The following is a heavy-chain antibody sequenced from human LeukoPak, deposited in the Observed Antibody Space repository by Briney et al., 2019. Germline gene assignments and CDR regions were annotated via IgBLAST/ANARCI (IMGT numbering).Heavy chain of an antibody. J-gene: IGHJ4*02. V-gene: IGHV4-34*01. CDR2: INHSGST. CDR3: ARAGYCSSTSCYTPFDY. Sequence: SETLSLTCAVYGGSFSGYYWSWIRQPPGKGLEWIGEINHSGSTNYNPSLKSRVTISVDTSKNQFPLKLSSVTAADTAVYYCARAGYCSSTSCYTPFDYWGQGTLVTVSS. CDR1: GGSFSGYY. D-gene: IGHD2-2*02.